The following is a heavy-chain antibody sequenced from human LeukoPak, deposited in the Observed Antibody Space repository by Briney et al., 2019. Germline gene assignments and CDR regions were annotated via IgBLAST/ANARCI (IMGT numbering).Heavy chain of an antibody. CDR3: TCTYYYGSGSYIN. D-gene: IGHD3-10*01. CDR1: GFTFVNFD. CDR2: IRSKAYGGTT. Sequence: PGGSLRLSCAASGFTFVNFDMSWVRQAPGKGLEWVGFIRSKAYGGTTEYAASVKGRFTISRDDSKSIAYLQMNSLKTEDTAVYYCTCTYYYGSGSYINWGQGTLVTVSS. J-gene: IGHJ4*02. V-gene: IGHV3-49*04.